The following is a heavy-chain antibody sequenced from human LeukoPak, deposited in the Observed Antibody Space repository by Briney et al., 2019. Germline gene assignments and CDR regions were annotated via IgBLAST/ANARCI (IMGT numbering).Heavy chain of an antibody. Sequence: ASVKVSCKASGYTFTSYGISWVRQAPGQGLEWMGWISAYNGNTNYAQKLQGRVTMTTDTSTSTAYMELRSLRSDDTAVYYCARVSNAQSGYLGYYYYYYMDVWGKGTTVTVSS. V-gene: IGHV1-18*01. D-gene: IGHD3-3*01. CDR3: ARVSNAQSGYLGYYYYYYMDV. CDR2: ISAYNGNT. CDR1: GYTFTSYG. J-gene: IGHJ6*03.